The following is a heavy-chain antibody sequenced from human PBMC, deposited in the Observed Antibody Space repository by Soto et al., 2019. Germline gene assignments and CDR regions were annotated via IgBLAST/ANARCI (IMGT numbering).Heavy chain of an antibody. J-gene: IGHJ6*02. CDR1: GGTFSSYA. Sequence: VKVSCKASGGTFSSYAISWVRQAPGQGLEWMGGIIPIFGTANYAQKFQGRVTITADESTSTAYMELSSLRSEDTAVYYCARGNPNMGFGELLNYYYYGMDVWGQGTTVTVSS. V-gene: IGHV1-69*13. D-gene: IGHD3-10*01. CDR2: IIPIFGTA. CDR3: ARGNPNMGFGELLNYYYYGMDV.